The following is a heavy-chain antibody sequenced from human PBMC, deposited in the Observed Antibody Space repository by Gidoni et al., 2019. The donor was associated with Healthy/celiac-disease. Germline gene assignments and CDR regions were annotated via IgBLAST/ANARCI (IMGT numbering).Heavy chain of an antibody. J-gene: IGHJ4*02. V-gene: IGHV4-59*08. Sequence: QVQLQESGPGLVKPSETLSLTCTVSGGSISSYYWSWIRQPPGKGLEWIGYIYYSGSTNYNPSLKSRVTISVDTSKNQFSLKLSSVTAADTAVYYCASGSGDSSGYYPWDYWGQGTLVTVSS. CDR1: GGSISSYY. CDR2: IYYSGST. CDR3: ASGSGDSSGYYPWDY. D-gene: IGHD3-22*01.